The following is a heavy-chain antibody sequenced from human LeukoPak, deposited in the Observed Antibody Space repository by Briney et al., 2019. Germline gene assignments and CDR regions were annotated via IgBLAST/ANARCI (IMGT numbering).Heavy chain of an antibody. D-gene: IGHD4-17*01. J-gene: IGHJ4*02. CDR1: GFTFSSYA. V-gene: IGHV3-64*01. CDR2: ISSNGGST. Sequence: GGSLRLSCAASGFTFSSYAMHWVRQAPGKGLEYVSAISSNGGSTYYANSVKGRFTISRDNSKNTLYLQMGSLRAEDMAVYYCARAFGDSENYFDYWGQGTLVTVSS. CDR3: ARAFGDSENYFDY.